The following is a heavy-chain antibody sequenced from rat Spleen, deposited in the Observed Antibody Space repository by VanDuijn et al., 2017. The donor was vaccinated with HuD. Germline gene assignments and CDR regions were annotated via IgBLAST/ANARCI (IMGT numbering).Heavy chain of an antibody. V-gene: IGHV5-22*01. CDR3: TTGGMYTTDYYYGY. Sequence: EVQLVESGGGLVQPARSLKLSCAASGFTFSDYYMVWVRQAPRKGLEWVASISYEGSHTYYGDSVKGRFTISRDNAKSTLYLQMNSLRSEDTATYYCTTGGMYTTDYYYGYWGQGVMVTVSS. J-gene: IGHJ2*01. CDR2: ISYEGSHT. CDR1: GFTFSDYY. D-gene: IGHD1-6*01.